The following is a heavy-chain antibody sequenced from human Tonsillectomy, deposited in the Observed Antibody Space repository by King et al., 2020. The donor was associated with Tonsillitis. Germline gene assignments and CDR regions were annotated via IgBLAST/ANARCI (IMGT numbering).Heavy chain of an antibody. V-gene: IGHV5-51*01. CDR3: ARLRWSSWDAFDI. Sequence: DVQLVESGAEVKKPGESLKISCKGTGYTFSNYWIGWVRQMPGKGLEWMGIMYPGDSDIRYSPSFQGQVTISADKSTRTAYLQWSSLKALDTAMYYCARLRWSSWDAFDIWGQGTMVTVSS. D-gene: IGHD4-23*01. CDR2: MYPGDSDI. J-gene: IGHJ3*02. CDR1: GYTFSNYW.